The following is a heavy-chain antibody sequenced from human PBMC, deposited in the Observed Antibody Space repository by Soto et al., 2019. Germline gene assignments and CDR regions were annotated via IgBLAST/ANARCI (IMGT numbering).Heavy chain of an antibody. CDR3: ARGANYGSRGFDP. CDR2: ISYDGSNK. D-gene: IGHD3-10*01. V-gene: IGHV3-30-3*01. Sequence: GGSLRLSCAASGFTFSSYAMHWVRQAPGKGLEWVAVISYDGSNKYYADSVKGRFTISRDNSKNTLYLQMNSLRAEDTAVYYCARGANYGSRGFDPWGQGTLVTVSS. J-gene: IGHJ5*02. CDR1: GFTFSSYA.